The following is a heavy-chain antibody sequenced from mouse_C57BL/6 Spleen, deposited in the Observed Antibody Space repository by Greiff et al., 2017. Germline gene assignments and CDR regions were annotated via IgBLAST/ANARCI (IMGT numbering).Heavy chain of an antibody. D-gene: IGHD2-3*01. J-gene: IGHJ4*01. CDR1: GYAFSSYW. Sequence: QVQLQQSGAELVKPGASVKISCKASGYAFSSYWMNWVKQRPGKGLEWIGQIYPGDGDTNYNGKFKGKATLTADKSSSTVYMQLSSLTSEVSAVYFCARRYDGYYSYYYAMDYWGQGTSVTVSS. CDR3: ARRYDGYYSYYYAMDY. V-gene: IGHV1-80*01. CDR2: IYPGDGDT.